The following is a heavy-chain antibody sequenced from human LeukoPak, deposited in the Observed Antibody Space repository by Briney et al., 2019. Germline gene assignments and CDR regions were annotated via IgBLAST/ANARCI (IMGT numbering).Heavy chain of an antibody. V-gene: IGHV4-59*01. CDR3: ARSDGSGWYYFDY. Sequence: PSETLSLTCTVSGGPISSYYWSWIRQPPGKGLEWIGCIYYSGSTNYNPSLKSRVTISVDTSKNQFSLRLNSVAAADTAVYYCARSDGSGWYYFDYWGQGTLVTVSS. D-gene: IGHD6-19*01. J-gene: IGHJ4*02. CDR1: GGPISSYY. CDR2: IYYSGST.